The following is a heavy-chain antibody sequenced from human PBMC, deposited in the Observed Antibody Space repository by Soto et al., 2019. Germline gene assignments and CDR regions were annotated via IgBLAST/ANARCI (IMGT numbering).Heavy chain of an antibody. Sequence: ASVKVSCKVSGYTLTELSMHWVRQAPGKGLEWMGGFDPEDGETIYAQKFQGRVTMTEDTSTDTAYMELSSLRSEDTAVYYCATDRYYYDSSGYYLGYWGQGTLVTVAS. CDR1: GYTLTELS. J-gene: IGHJ4*02. CDR2: FDPEDGET. CDR3: ATDRYYYDSSGYYLGY. V-gene: IGHV1-24*01. D-gene: IGHD3-22*01.